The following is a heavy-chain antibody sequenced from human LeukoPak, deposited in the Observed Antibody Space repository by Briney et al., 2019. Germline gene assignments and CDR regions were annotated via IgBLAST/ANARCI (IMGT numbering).Heavy chain of an antibody. Sequence: PGRSLRLSCAASGFTFSSYAMHWVRQAPGKGLEWVAVISYDGSNKYYADSAKGRFTISRDNSKNTLYLQMNSLRAEDTAVYYCARDRVTMVRGVLDPWGQGTLVTVSS. V-gene: IGHV3-30*04. CDR2: ISYDGSNK. CDR1: GFTFSSYA. D-gene: IGHD3-10*01. J-gene: IGHJ5*02. CDR3: ARDRVTMVRGVLDP.